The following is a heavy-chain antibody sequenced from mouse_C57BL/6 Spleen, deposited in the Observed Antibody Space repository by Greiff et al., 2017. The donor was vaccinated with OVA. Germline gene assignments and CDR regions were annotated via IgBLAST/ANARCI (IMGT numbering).Heavy chain of an antibody. CDR2: IYPGSGST. V-gene: IGHV1-55*01. J-gene: IGHJ2*01. CDR1: GYTFTSYW. CDR3: ARKLRYLDY. D-gene: IGHD1-1*01. Sequence: QVQLQQSGAELVKPGASVKMSCKASGYTFTSYWITWVKQRPGQGLEWIGAIYPGSGSTNYNEKFKSKATLTVDTSSTTAHMQLSILTAEDSAVYYFARKLRYLDYWGQGTTLTVSS.